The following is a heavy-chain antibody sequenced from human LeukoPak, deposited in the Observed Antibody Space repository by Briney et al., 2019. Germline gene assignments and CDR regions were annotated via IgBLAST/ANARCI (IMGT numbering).Heavy chain of an antibody. CDR2: IRRSGGST. D-gene: IGHD3-10*01. Sequence: ETGGSLRLSCAASGFTFSSYAMSWVRQAPGKGLEWVSGIRRSGGSTYYADSVKGRFTISRDNSKNTLYLQMNSLRAEGTAVYYCAVDPDTMVQGVIINYWGQGTLVTVSS. CDR3: AVDPDTMVQGVIINY. CDR1: GFTFSSYA. V-gene: IGHV3-23*01. J-gene: IGHJ4*02.